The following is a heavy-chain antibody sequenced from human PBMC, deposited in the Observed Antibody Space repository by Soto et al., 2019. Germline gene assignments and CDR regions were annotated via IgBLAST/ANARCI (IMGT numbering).Heavy chain of an antibody. Sequence: GYNSRWFRQPSEKKMEGIGEMNHRGSTNYNPSLKSRVTISVDTSKNQFSLKLSSVTAADTAVYYCARCFKAVGGGHARPRTGFDTWGEGPVVTVSS. CDR3: ARCFKAVGGGHARPRTGFDT. D-gene: IGHD2-15*01. J-gene: IGHJ5*02. CDR1: GYN. CDR2: MNHRGST. V-gene: IGHV4-34*01.